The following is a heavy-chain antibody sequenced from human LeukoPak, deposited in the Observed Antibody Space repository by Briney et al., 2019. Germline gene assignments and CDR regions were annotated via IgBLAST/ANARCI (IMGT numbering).Heavy chain of an antibody. V-gene: IGHV3-48*04. CDR2: ISSSSSTI. Sequence: GGSLRLSCAASGFTFSSYSMNWVRQAPGKGLGWVSYISSSSSTIYYADSVKGRFTISRDNAKNSLYLQMNSLRAEDTAVYYCARGWFGELAYNWFDPWGQGTLVTVSS. CDR1: GFTFSSYS. CDR3: ARGWFGELAYNWFDP. D-gene: IGHD3-10*01. J-gene: IGHJ5*02.